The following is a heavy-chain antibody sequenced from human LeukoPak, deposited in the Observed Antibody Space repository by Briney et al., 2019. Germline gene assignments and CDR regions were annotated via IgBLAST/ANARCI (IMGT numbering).Heavy chain of an antibody. V-gene: IGHV3-30*02. D-gene: IGHD2-2*01. CDR3: AKELVVVVPAAMGY. Sequence: GGSLRLSCAASGFTFSSYGMHWVRQAPGKGLEWVAFIRYDGSNKCYADSVKGRFTISRDNSKNTLYLQMNSLRAEDTAVYYCAKELVVVVPAAMGYWGQGTLVTVSS. J-gene: IGHJ4*02. CDR2: IRYDGSNK. CDR1: GFTFSSYG.